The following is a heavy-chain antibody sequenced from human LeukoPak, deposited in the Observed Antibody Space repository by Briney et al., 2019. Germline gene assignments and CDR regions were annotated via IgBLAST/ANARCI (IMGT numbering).Heavy chain of an antibody. CDR1: GGSISSYY. CDR3: ARLEPETFWSGYGAFDY. V-gene: IGHV4-59*08. D-gene: IGHD3-3*01. CDR2: IYYSGST. Sequence: SETLSLTCTVSGGSISSYYWSWIRQPPGKGLEWIGYIYYSGSTNYNPSLKSRVTISVDTSKNQFSLKLSSVTAADAAVYYCARLEPETFWSGYGAFDYWGQGTLVTVSS. J-gene: IGHJ4*02.